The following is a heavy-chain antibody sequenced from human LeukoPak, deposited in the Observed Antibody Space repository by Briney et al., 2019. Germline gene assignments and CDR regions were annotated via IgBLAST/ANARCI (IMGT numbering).Heavy chain of an antibody. CDR2: IYYSGNT. Sequence: SETLSLTCTVSGGSISSSSRYWGWIRQTPGKGLEWIGSIYYSGNTYNNPSLKSRVTISVDTSKNQFSLTLSSVTAADTAVYYCARETEKQWQYWGQGTLVTVSS. J-gene: IGHJ3*01. V-gene: IGHV4-39*07. CDR1: GGSISSSSRY. CDR3: ARETEKQWQY. D-gene: IGHD6-19*01.